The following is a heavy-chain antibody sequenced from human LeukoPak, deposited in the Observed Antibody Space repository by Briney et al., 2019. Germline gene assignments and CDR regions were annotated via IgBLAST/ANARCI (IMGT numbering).Heavy chain of an antibody. V-gene: IGHV3-9*01. D-gene: IGHD6-13*01. Sequence: PGGSLRLSCAASGFTFDDYAMHWVRQAPGKGLEWVSGISWNSGSIGYADSVKGRFTISRDNAKNSLYLQMNSLRDEDTALYYCAKDRRSGIAAAGTRYYFDSWGQGTLVTVSS. CDR1: GFTFDDYA. CDR3: AKDRRSGIAAAGTRYYFDS. CDR2: ISWNSGSI. J-gene: IGHJ4*02.